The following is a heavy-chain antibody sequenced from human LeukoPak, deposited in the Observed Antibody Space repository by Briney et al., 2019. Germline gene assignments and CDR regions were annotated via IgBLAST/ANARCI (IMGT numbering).Heavy chain of an antibody. CDR2: IIPILGIA. D-gene: IGHD1-26*01. Sequence: SVKVSCKASGGTFSSYAISWVRQTPGQGLEWMGRIIPILGIANYAQKFQGRVTITADKSTSTAYMELSSLRSEDTAVYYCAREVGRLYYFDYWGQGTLVTVSS. J-gene: IGHJ4*02. CDR1: GGTFSSYA. CDR3: AREVGRLYYFDY. V-gene: IGHV1-69*04.